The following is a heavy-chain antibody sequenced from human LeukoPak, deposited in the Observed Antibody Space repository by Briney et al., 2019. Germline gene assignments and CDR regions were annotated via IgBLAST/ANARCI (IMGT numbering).Heavy chain of an antibody. Sequence: SETLSLTCTVSVGSISSGSYYWSWIRQPAGKGLEWIVRIYTSGSTNYNPSLKSRVTISVDTSKNQFSLKLSSVTAADTAVYYCAREVGGSYYGVYFDYWGQGTLVTVSS. CDR2: IYTSGST. CDR1: VGSISSGSYY. D-gene: IGHD1-26*01. CDR3: AREVGGSYYGVYFDY. J-gene: IGHJ4*02. V-gene: IGHV4-61*02.